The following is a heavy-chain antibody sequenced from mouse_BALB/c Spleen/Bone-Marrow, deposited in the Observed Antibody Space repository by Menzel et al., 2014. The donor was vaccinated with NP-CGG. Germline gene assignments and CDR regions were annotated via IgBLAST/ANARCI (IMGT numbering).Heavy chain of an antibody. D-gene: IGHD3-1*01. CDR2: IDPANGNT. V-gene: IGHV14-3*02. CDR3: ATYSSGYLDY. CDR1: GFNIKDTY. Sequence: VQLQQSGAELVKPGASVKLSCTASGFNIKDTYMHWVKQRPEQGLEWIGRIDPANGNTKYDPKFQGKATITADTSSNTAYLQLSSLTSEDSTVYCCATYSSGYLDYWGQGTTLTVSS. J-gene: IGHJ2*01.